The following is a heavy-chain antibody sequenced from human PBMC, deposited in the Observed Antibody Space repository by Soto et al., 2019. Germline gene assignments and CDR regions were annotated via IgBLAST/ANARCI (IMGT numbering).Heavy chain of an antibody. CDR1: GGSISSSNW. D-gene: IGHD1-7*01. CDR3: ARGRIGSNWNYVSLDY. J-gene: IGHJ4*02. V-gene: IGHV4-4*02. Sequence: PSETLSLTCAVSGGSISSSNWWSWVRQPPGKGLEWIGEIYHSGSTNYNPSLKSRVTISVDKSKNQFSPKLSSVTAADTAVYYCARGRIGSNWNYVSLDYWGQGTLVTVSS. CDR2: IYHSGST.